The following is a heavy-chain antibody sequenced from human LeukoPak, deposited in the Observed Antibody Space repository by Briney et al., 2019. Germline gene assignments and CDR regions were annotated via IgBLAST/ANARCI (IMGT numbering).Heavy chain of an antibody. V-gene: IGHV4-34*01. J-gene: IGHJ4*02. CDR3: ARGRRGSGSHYFDY. CDR2: INHSGST. Sequence: SETLSLTCAVYGGSFSGYYWSWLRQPPGKGLEWIGEINHSGSTNYNPSLKSRVTISVDTSKNQFSLKLSSVTAADTAVYYCARGRRGSGSHYFDYWGQGTLVTVSS. D-gene: IGHD3-10*01. CDR1: GGSFSGYY.